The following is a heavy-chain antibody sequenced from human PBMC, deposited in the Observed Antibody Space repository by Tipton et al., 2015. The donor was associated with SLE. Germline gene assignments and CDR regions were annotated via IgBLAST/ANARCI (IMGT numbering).Heavy chain of an antibody. D-gene: IGHD3-3*01. CDR1: GYTFTSYS. J-gene: IGHJ6*02. Sequence: QSGAEVKKPGASVKVSCKASGYTFTSYSMHWVRQAPGQGLEWMGWISAYSGNTNLAQKLQGRGTMTTDTSTSTAYMELRSLRSDDTAVYYCARESKLGDFWSGSYGMDVWGQGTTVTVSS. CDR3: ARESKLGDFWSGSYGMDV. CDR2: ISAYSGNT. V-gene: IGHV1-18*01.